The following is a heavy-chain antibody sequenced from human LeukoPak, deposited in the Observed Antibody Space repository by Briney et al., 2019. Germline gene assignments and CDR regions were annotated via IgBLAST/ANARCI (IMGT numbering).Heavy chain of an antibody. J-gene: IGHJ6*02. CDR2: IRYDGSNK. CDR1: GFTFSSYG. CDR3: AKVGYSYGGGMDV. Sequence: GVSLRLSCAASGFTFSSYGMHWVRQAPGKGLEWVAIIRYDGSNKHYADSMKGRFTISRDNSKNTLYLQMNSLRAEDTAVYYCAKVGYSYGGGMDVWGQGTTVTVSS. D-gene: IGHD5-18*01. V-gene: IGHV3-30*02.